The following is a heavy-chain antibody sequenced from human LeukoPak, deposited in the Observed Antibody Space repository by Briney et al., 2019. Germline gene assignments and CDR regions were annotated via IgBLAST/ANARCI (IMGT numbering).Heavy chain of an antibody. J-gene: IGHJ4*02. Sequence: PGGSLRLSCAASGFTVSSSYMSWVRQAPGKGPEWVSVIYSGGSTYYADSVKGRFTISRDNSKNTLYLQMNSLRAEDTAVYYCASIPGYSSSWTLYWGQGMLVTVSS. D-gene: IGHD6-13*01. V-gene: IGHV3-66*01. CDR2: IYSGGST. CDR3: ASIPGYSSSWTLY. CDR1: GFTVSSSY.